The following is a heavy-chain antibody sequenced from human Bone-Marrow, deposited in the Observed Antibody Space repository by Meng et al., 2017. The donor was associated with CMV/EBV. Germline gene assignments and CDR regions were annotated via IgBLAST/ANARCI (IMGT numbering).Heavy chain of an antibody. J-gene: IGHJ6*02. CDR3: ARGGQLVLFYYYYGMDV. CDR2: MNPNSGNT. CDR1: GYTFTSYD. D-gene: IGHD6-6*01. V-gene: IGHV1-8*01. Sequence: ASVKVSCKASGYTFTSYDINWVRQATGQGLEWMGWMNPNSGNTGYAQKFQGRDTMTRNTSISTAYMELSSLRSEDTAVYYCARGGQLVLFYYYYGMDVWGQGTTVTVSS.